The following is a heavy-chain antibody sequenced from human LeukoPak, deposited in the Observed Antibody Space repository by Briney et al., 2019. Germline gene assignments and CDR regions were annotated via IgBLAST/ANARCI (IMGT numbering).Heavy chain of an antibody. J-gene: IGHJ6*03. CDR2: IYTFGST. CDR1: GGSMSGYY. D-gene: IGHD2-15*01. CDR3: ARQGGYCSASRCPGGFHYMDV. V-gene: IGHV4-4*09. Sequence: SETLSLTCTVSGGSMSGYYWSWIRQPPGKGLEWIGFIYTFGSTNYNPSLKSRVTISGDMSRRQFSLKLTSVTAADTAVYFCARQGGYCSASRCPGGFHYMDVWGKGTTVAVSS.